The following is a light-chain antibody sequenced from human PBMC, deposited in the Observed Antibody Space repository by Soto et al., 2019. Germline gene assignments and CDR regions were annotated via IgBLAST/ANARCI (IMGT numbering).Light chain of an antibody. V-gene: IGKV1-5*03. Sequence: DIQMTQSPSTLSASVGDRVTITCRASQSISSWLAWYQQKPGKAPKLLLYKASSLESGVPSRFSGSGSGTEFTLTISSLQPDVFATYYCQQYNSYWTFGQGTKVEIK. J-gene: IGKJ1*01. CDR3: QQYNSYWT. CDR1: QSISSW. CDR2: KAS.